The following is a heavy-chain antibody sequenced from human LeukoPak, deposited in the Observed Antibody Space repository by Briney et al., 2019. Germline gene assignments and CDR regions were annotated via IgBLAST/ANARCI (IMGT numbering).Heavy chain of an antibody. J-gene: IGHJ6*03. CDR1: GFTFRSYA. Sequence: GRSLRLSCGASGFTFRSYAMHWVRQAPGKGLEWVAVISYDGNHQHYADSVKGRFTISRDAAKNSLFLQMNSLRAEDTAIYYCARDYFDSSDYPQTYYYYYMDVWGKGTTVTVSS. CDR2: ISYDGNHQ. D-gene: IGHD3-22*01. V-gene: IGHV3-30*04. CDR3: ARDYFDSSDYPQTYYYYYMDV.